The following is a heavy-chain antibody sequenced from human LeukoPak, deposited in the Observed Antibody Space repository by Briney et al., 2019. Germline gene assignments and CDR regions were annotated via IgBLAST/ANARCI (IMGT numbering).Heavy chain of an antibody. CDR1: GFTFAKYA. J-gene: IGHJ4*02. Sequence: GGSLRLSCVGSGFTFAKYAMTWVREAPGKGLEWVSVISGSGNVTYYAESVKGRFTISRDNSKRILYLQMDSLRADDTAIYYCAKDRAGANWGQGTLVLVSS. CDR2: ISGSGNVT. V-gene: IGHV3-23*01. CDR3: AKDRAGAN.